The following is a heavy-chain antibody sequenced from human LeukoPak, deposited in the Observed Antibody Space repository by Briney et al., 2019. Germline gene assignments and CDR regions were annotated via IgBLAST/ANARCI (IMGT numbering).Heavy chain of an antibody. CDR3: ARAEAIDY. CDR2: ISPNSGGT. CDR1: GYTFTAYY. V-gene: IGHV1-2*02. J-gene: IGHJ4*02. D-gene: IGHD5-12*01. Sequence: ASVKVSCKASGYTFTAYYMHWVRQAPGQGLEWMGWISPNSGGTKYAQKFQGRVTMTRDTSISTAYMELSSLTSDDTAVYYCARAEAIDYWGQGTLVTVSS.